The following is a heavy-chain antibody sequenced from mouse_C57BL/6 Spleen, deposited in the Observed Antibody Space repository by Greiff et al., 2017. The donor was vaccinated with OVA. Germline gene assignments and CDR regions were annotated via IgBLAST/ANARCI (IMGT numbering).Heavy chain of an antibody. Sequence: QVQLQQPGAELVMPGASVKLSCKASGYTFTSYWMHWVKQRPGQGLEWIGEIDPSDSYTNYNQKFKGKTTLTVDKSSSTAYMQLSSLTSEDSAVYYWASSRWLRNYFDYWGQGTTLTVSS. CDR3: ASSRWLRNYFDY. V-gene: IGHV1-69*01. CDR2: IDPSDSYT. D-gene: IGHD2-2*01. CDR1: GYTFTSYW. J-gene: IGHJ2*01.